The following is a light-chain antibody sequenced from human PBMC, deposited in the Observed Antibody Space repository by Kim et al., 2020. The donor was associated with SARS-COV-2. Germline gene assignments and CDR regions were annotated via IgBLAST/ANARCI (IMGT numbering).Light chain of an antibody. CDR1: QSISTY. CDR3: QHGYVTPLT. CDR2: AAS. J-gene: IGKJ4*01. Sequence: IEMTQSPSSLSASVGDRVTITCRASQSISTYLNWYQQKPGKAPKLLIYAASTLQTEVPSRFSGSGSGTDFTLTISSLQPEDFATYYCQHGYVTPLTVGGRNKVDIK. V-gene: IGKV1-39*01.